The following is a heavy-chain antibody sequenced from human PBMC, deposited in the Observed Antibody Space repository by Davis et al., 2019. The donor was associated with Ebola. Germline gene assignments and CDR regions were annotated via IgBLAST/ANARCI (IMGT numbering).Heavy chain of an antibody. CDR2: ISYDGSNK. V-gene: IGHV3-30*18. J-gene: IGHJ6*04. CDR3: AKARGHSGYDWDVYYYGMDV. Sequence: GGSLRLSCAASGFTFSSYGMHWVRQAPGKGLERVAVISYDGSNKYYADSVKGRFTISRDNSKNTLYLQMNSLRAEDTAVYYCAKARGHSGYDWDVYYYGMDVWGKGTTVTVSS. CDR1: GFTFSSYG. D-gene: IGHD5-12*01.